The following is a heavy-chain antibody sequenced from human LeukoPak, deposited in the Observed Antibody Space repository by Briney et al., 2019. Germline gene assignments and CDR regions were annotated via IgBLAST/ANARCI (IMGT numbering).Heavy chain of an antibody. Sequence: GGCLRLSCAASGFTFNSYSMNWVRQAPGKGLEWVSSISSSNSYIYYADSMKGRFTISRDNAKNSLYLQMNSLRAEDTAVYYCAKERGYVWGSYRYDEGDYWGQGTLVTVSS. CDR3: AKERGYVWGSYRYDEGDY. J-gene: IGHJ4*02. CDR1: GFTFNSYS. D-gene: IGHD3-16*02. CDR2: ISSSNSYI. V-gene: IGHV3-21*04.